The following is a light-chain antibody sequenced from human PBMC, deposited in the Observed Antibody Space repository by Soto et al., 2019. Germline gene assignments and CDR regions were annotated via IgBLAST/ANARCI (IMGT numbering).Light chain of an antibody. V-gene: IGLV2-14*01. CDR3: SSYSISTAYL. Sequence: QSVLTQPASVSGSPGQSITISCTGTSSDVGNYDYVSWYQLHPGKAPKLMVFEVSNRPSGVSYRFSGSKSGNTASLTISGLQAEDEADYFCSSYSISTAYLFGNGTKVTVL. J-gene: IGLJ1*01. CDR1: SSDVGNYDY. CDR2: EVS.